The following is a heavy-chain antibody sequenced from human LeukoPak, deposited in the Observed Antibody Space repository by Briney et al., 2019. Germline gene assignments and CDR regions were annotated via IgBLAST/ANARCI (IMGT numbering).Heavy chain of an antibody. CDR2: IYSGGST. CDR3: AQDPAFYR. D-gene: IGHD3-3*02. Sequence: GGSLRLSCAASGFTVSSNYMSLVRQAPGKGLEWVSVIYSGGSTYYADSVKGRFTISRDDSKNTLFLQMNSLRAEDTAVYYCAQDPAFYRWGQGTLVTVSS. V-gene: IGHV3-53*01. CDR1: GFTVSSNY. J-gene: IGHJ4*02.